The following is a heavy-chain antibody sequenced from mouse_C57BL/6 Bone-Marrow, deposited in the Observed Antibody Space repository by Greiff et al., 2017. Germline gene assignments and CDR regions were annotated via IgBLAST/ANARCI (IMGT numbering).Heavy chain of an antibody. CDR3: ARFYYGSSYGFAY. V-gene: IGHV1-55*01. D-gene: IGHD1-1*01. J-gene: IGHJ3*01. Sequence: QVQLQQPGAELVKPGASVKMSCKASGYTFTSYWITWVKQRPGQGLEWIGDIYPGSGSTNYNEKFKSKDTLTVDTSSSTAYMQLSSLTSEDSAVYYGARFYYGSSYGFAYWGQGTLVTVSA. CDR1: GYTFTSYW. CDR2: IYPGSGST.